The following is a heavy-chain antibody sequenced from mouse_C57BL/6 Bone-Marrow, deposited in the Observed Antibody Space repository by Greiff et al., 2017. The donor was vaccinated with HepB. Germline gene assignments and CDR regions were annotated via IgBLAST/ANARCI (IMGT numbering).Heavy chain of an antibody. V-gene: IGHV1-55*01. J-gene: IGHJ2*01. D-gene: IGHD1-1*01. Sequence: QVQLKQPGAELVKPGASVKMSCKASGYTFTSYWITWVKQRPGQGLEWIGDIYPGSGSTNYNEKFKSKATLTVDTSSSTAYMQLSSLTSEDSAVYYCASTKWGNYYGSSSFDYWGQGTTLTVSS. CDR1: GYTFTSYW. CDR2: IYPGSGST. CDR3: ASTKWGNYYGSSSFDY.